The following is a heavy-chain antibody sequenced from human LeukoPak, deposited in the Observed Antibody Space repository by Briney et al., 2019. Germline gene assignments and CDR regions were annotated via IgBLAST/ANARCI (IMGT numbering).Heavy chain of an antibody. CDR1: GFTFSSYG. D-gene: IGHD3-10*01. CDR2: ISYDGSNK. V-gene: IGHV3-30*18. J-gene: IGHJ4*02. CDR3: ANAEVERMVRGVINLRRFDY. Sequence: PGGSLRLSCAVSGFTFSSYGMHCVRQAPGKGLEWVAVISYDGSNKYYADSVKGRFTISRDNSKNTLYLQMNSLRAEDTAVYYCANAEVERMVRGVINLRRFDYWGQGTLVTVSS.